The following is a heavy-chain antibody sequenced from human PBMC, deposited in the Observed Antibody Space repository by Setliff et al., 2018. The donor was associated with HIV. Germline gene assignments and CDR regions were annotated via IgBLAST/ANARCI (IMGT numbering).Heavy chain of an antibody. J-gene: IGHJ3*01. CDR2: IYHSGIT. CDR1: GDSISSDFY. V-gene: IGHV4-38-2*02. D-gene: IGHD2-21*02. Sequence: PSETLSLTCTVSGDSISSDFYWGWIRQPPGKGLEWIAGIYHSGITYYMPSLQSRVTISVDMSKNQFSLKLNSLTAADTAVYYCARGEACGGGCHYAFELWGRGTMVTVSS. CDR3: ARGEACGGGCHYAFEL.